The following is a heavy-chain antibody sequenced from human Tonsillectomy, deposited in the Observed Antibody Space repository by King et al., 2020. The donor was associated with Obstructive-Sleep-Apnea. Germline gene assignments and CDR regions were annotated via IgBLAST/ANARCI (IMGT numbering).Heavy chain of an antibody. Sequence: VQLVESGGGVVQPGRSRRLSCAASGFTFSSNAMHWVRQAPGKGLEWVAGISYDGSNKYYADSVKGRFTISRDNSKNTLYLQMNSLRAEDTAVYYCARDGSSSWYYYYYGMDVWGQGTTVTVSS. CDR1: GFTFSSNA. J-gene: IGHJ6*02. V-gene: IGHV3-30*04. CDR3: ARDGSSSWYYYYYGMDV. CDR2: ISYDGSNK. D-gene: IGHD6-13*01.